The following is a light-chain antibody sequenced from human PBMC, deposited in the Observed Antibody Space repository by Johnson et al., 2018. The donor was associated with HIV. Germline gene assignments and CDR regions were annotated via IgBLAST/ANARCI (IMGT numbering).Light chain of an antibody. CDR2: ENN. CDR3: GTWDSSLSSYV. V-gene: IGLV1-51*02. CDR1: SSNIGNKY. Sequence: QSVLTQPPSVSAAPGQKVTISCSGSSSNIGNKYVSWYQQLPGTAPKLLIYENNKRPSGIPDRFSGSKSGTSATLGITRLQTGDEADYYCGTWDSSLSSYVFGTATKITVL. J-gene: IGLJ1*01.